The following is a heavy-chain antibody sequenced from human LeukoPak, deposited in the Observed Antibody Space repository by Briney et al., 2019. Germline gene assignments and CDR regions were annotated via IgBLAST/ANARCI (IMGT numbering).Heavy chain of an antibody. CDR3: AKGLLPYYFDY. D-gene: IGHD2-15*01. Sequence: GGSLRLSCASSGFTFSNYAMSWVRQAPGKGLVWVSLISGSGGSTYYADSVKGRFTISRDNSKNTLSLQMNSLRAEDTAVYYCAKGLLPYYFDYWGQGTLVTVSS. J-gene: IGHJ4*02. V-gene: IGHV3-23*01. CDR2: ISGSGGST. CDR1: GFTFSNYA.